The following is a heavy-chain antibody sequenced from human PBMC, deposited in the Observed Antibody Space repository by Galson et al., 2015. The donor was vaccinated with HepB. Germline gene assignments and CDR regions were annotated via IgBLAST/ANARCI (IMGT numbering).Heavy chain of an antibody. CDR2: ISSSSSTI. D-gene: IGHD3-10*01. CDR1: GFTFSSYS. J-gene: IGHJ6*02. CDR3: ARDIYGSGSYQGEKGYYYYGMDV. Sequence: SLRLSCAASGFTFSSYSMNWVRQAPGKGLEWVSYISSSSSTIYYADSVKGRFTISRDNAKNSLYLQMNSLRAEDTAVYYCARDIYGSGSYQGEKGYYYYGMDVWGQGTTVTVSS. V-gene: IGHV3-48*04.